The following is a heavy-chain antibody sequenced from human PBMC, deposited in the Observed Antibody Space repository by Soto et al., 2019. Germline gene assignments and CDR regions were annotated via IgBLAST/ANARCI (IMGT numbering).Heavy chain of an antibody. J-gene: IGHJ3*02. CDR3: ARRIRYNWNYDAFDI. CDR2: ISAYNGNT. CDR1: GYTFTSYG. V-gene: IGHV1-18*01. Sequence: ASVKVSCKASGYTFTSYGISWVRQAPGQGLEWMGWISAYNGNTNYAQKLQGRVTMTTDTSTSTAYMELRSLRSDDTAVYYCARRIRYNWNYDAFDIWGQGTMVTVSS. D-gene: IGHD1-7*01.